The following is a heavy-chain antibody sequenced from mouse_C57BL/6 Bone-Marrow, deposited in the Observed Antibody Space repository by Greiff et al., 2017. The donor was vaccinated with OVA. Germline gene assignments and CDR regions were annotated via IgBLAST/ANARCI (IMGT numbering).Heavy chain of an antibody. V-gene: IGHV5-4*03. Sequence: EVKLVESGGGLVKPGGSLKLSCAASGFTFSSYAMSWVRQTPEKRLEWVATISDGGSYTYSPDNVKGRFTISRDNAKNNLYLQMSHLKSEDTAMYYGARGSYYDYAWFAYWGQGTLVTVSA. J-gene: IGHJ3*01. CDR3: ARGSYYDYAWFAY. D-gene: IGHD2-4*01. CDR2: ISDGGSYT. CDR1: GFTFSSYA.